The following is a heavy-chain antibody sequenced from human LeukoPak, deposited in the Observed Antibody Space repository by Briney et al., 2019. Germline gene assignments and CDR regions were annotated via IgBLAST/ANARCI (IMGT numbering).Heavy chain of an antibody. CDR3: ARGRPGYSSSWYMTFGGSAFDI. CDR1: GGSFSGYY. Sequence: SETLSLTCAVYGGSFSGYYSSWIRQPPGKGLEWIGEINHSGSTNYNPSLKSRVTISVDTSKNQFSLKLSSVTAADTAVYYCARGRPGYSSSWYMTFGGSAFDIWGQGTMVTVSS. D-gene: IGHD6-13*01. CDR2: INHSGST. V-gene: IGHV4-34*01. J-gene: IGHJ3*02.